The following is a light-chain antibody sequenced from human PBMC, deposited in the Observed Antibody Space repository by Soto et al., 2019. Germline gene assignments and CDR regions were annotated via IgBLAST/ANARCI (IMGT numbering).Light chain of an antibody. CDR3: QQFSSYPLT. Sequence: EIVMTQSPATLSVSPGERATLSCRASQSVSNNLAWYQQKPGQGPRLLIYGASTRATGIPARFSGSGSGTEFTLTISSLQSEDFAVYYCQQFSSYPLTFGGGTKVDI. J-gene: IGKJ4*01. CDR1: QSVSNN. CDR2: GAS. V-gene: IGKV3-15*01.